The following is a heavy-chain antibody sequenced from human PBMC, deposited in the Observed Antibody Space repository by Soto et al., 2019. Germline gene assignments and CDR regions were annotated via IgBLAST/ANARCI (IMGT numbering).Heavy chain of an antibody. CDR1: GFTFSSYA. Sequence: PGGSLRLSCAASGFTFSSYAMSWVRQAPGKGLEWVSAISGSGGSTYYADSVKGRFTISRDNSKNTLYLQMNSLRAEDTAVYYCAKEGGTYYDFWSGYDRSVDYWGQGTLVTVSS. J-gene: IGHJ4*02. CDR3: AKEGGTYYDFWSGYDRSVDY. CDR2: ISGSGGST. D-gene: IGHD3-3*01. V-gene: IGHV3-23*01.